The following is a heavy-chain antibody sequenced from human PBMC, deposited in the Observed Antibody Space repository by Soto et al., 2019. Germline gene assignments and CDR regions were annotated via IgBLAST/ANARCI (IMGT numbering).Heavy chain of an antibody. J-gene: IGHJ4*02. Sequence: EVQLLESGGGLAQPGGSLRLSCAASGFTFRIYAMTWVRQAPGKGLEWVSTIRASTDSTYYADSVKGRITISRDNSTNTVYLQMNSLEAEDTAIYFCVRGGYTAYFDYWGQGILVTVSS. D-gene: IGHD5-18*01. CDR2: IRASTDST. CDR3: VRGGYTAYFDY. CDR1: GFTFRIYA. V-gene: IGHV3-23*01.